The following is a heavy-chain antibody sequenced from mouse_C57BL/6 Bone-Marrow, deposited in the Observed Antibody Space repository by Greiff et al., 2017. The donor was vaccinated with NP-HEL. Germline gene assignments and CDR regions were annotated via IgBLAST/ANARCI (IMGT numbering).Heavy chain of an antibody. CDR3: ARRGLLDY. V-gene: IGHV3-6*01. CDR1: GYSITSGYY. D-gene: IGHD3-1*01. J-gene: IGHJ4*01. CDR2: ISYDGSN. Sequence: EVQLQESGPGLVKPSQSLSLPCSVTGYSITSGYYWNWIRQFPGNKLEWMGYISYDGSNNYNPSLKNRISITRDTSKNQFFLKLNSVTTEDTATYYCARRGLLDYWGQGTSVTVSS.